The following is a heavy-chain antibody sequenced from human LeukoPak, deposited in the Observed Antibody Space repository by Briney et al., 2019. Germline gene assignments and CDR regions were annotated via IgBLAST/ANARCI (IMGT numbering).Heavy chain of an antibody. Sequence: SETLSLTCAVYGGSFSGYYWSWIRQPPGKGLEWIGEINHSGSTNYNPSLKSRVTISIDTSMNQFSLKLSSVTAADTAVYYCARGRSLAIWGQGTMVTVSS. V-gene: IGHV4-34*01. CDR1: GGSFSGYY. J-gene: IGHJ3*02. CDR3: ARGRSLAI. CDR2: INHSGST.